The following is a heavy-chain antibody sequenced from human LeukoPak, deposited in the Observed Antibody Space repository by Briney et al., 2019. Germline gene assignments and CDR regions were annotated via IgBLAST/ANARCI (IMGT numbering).Heavy chain of an antibody. D-gene: IGHD4-17*01. Sequence: HPGGSLRLSCAASGFTFSSYAMSWVRRAPGKGLEWVSAISGSGGSTYYADSVKGRFTISRDNSKNTLYLQMNSLRAEDTAVYYCASPLYGDYSYYYYGMDVWGQGTTVTVSS. CDR1: GFTFSSYA. J-gene: IGHJ6*02. V-gene: IGHV3-23*01. CDR3: ASPLYGDYSYYYYGMDV. CDR2: ISGSGGST.